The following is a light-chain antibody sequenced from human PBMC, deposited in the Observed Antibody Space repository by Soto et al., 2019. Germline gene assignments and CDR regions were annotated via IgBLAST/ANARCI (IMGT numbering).Light chain of an antibody. J-gene: IGKJ4*01. Sequence: DIQMTQSPSSLSASVGDRVTITCQASQDISNYLNWYQQKPGKDPKLLIYDASNLETGVPSRFSGSGSGTDFNFTISRLQTEDIATYYCQQYDNLPLTFGGGTKVDIK. CDR3: QQYDNLPLT. V-gene: IGKV1-33*01. CDR1: QDISNY. CDR2: DAS.